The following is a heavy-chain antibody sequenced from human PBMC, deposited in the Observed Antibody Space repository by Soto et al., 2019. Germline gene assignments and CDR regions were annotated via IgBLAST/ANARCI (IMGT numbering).Heavy chain of an antibody. Sequence: QLLESGGGFVQPGGSLRLSCVASGFTFSNFAMSWVRQAPGEGLEWLSAISGSGDDTFYADSMKGRLTISRDNSKDTLYLKINSLRAEDTAVYYCANPIPRTGTTFGFWGQGTLVTVSS. J-gene: IGHJ4*02. D-gene: IGHD1-1*01. CDR1: GFTFSNFA. V-gene: IGHV3-23*01. CDR2: ISGSGDDT. CDR3: ANPIPRTGTTFGF.